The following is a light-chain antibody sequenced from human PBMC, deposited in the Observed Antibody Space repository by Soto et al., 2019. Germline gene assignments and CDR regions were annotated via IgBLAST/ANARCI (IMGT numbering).Light chain of an antibody. CDR2: TAS. V-gene: IGKV1-17*01. CDR1: QGIKSD. CDR3: VRNNSFLFT. J-gene: IGKJ3*01. Sequence: DIQMTQSPSSLSASVGDRVTITCRASQGIKSDLGWYQQKPGKAPKRLIYTASSLQSGVPSRFSGRGSGTEFTLTISTLQLEVFAIDYFVRNNSFLFTFGPWTRVDI.